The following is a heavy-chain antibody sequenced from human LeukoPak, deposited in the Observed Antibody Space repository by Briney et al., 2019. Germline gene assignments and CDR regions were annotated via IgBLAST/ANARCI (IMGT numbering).Heavy chain of an antibody. Sequence: ASVKVSCKASGGTFSSYAISWVRQAPGQGLEWMGWMNPNSGNTGYAQRFQGRVTMTRNTSISTAYMELSSLRSEDTAVYYCARGALAASFDYWGQGTLVTVSS. CDR2: MNPNSGNT. J-gene: IGHJ4*02. CDR1: GGTFSSYA. CDR3: ARGALAASFDY. D-gene: IGHD6-6*01. V-gene: IGHV1-8*02.